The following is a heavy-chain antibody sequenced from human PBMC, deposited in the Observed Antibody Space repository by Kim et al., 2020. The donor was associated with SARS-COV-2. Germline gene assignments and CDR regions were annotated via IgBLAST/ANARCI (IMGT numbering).Heavy chain of an antibody. CDR1: GFTLSTYW. J-gene: IGHJ4*02. CDR2: INQDGREK. V-gene: IGHV3-7*01. D-gene: IGHD4-17*01. Sequence: GGSLRLSCAASGFTLSTYWMSWVRQAPGKGLEWVANINQDGREKYYVDSVRGRFTISKDNAKNSLYLQMSSLRVEDTAVYYCARVHGDYNDFDYWGQGTLVTVSS. CDR3: ARVHGDYNDFDY.